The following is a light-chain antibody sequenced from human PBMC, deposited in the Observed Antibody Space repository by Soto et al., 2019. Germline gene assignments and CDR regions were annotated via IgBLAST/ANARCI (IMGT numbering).Light chain of an antibody. CDR3: QQYYSYPPLT. CDR1: QGISSY. Sequence: AIRMTQSPSSLSASTGDRVTITCRASQGISSYLAWYQQKPGKAPKLLIYAASTLQSGVPSRFSGSGSGPDFTLTISCLQSEDFAAYYCQQYYSYPPLTFCQGTRLEIK. CDR2: AAS. J-gene: IGKJ5*01. V-gene: IGKV1-8*01.